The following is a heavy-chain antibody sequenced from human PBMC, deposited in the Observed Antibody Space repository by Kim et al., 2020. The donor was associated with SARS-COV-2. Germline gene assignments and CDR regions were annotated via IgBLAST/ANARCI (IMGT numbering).Heavy chain of an antibody. V-gene: IGHV1-46*01. CDR3: ARDHRLSQLRYFDWLLPFMDV. CDR1: GYTFTSYY. CDR2: INPSGGST. D-gene: IGHD3-9*01. J-gene: IGHJ6*02. Sequence: ASVKVSCKASGYTFTSYYMHWVRQAPGQGLEWMGIINPSGGSTSYAQKFQGRVTMTRDTSTSTVYMELSSLRSEDTAVYYCARDHRLSQLRYFDWLLPFMDVWGQGTTVTVSS.